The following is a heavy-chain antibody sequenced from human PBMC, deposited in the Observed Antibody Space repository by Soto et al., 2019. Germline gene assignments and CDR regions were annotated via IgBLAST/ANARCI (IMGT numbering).Heavy chain of an antibody. Sequence: QVQLVQSGAEVKKPGASVKVSCKASGYTFTSYGISWVRQAPGQGLEWMGWISAYNGNTNYAQKLQGRVTMTTDTSQSTADMELRSLRSDDTAVYYCARDSAIVVVPAAIPIYYYYYGMDVWGQGTTVTVSS. CDR3: ARDSAIVVVPAAIPIYYYYYGMDV. V-gene: IGHV1-18*04. J-gene: IGHJ6*02. D-gene: IGHD2-2*02. CDR2: ISAYNGNT. CDR1: GYTFTSYG.